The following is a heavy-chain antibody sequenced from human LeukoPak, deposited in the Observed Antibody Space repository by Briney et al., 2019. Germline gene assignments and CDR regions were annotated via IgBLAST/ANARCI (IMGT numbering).Heavy chain of an antibody. Sequence: GGSLRLSCAASGFTFSDYYMSWIRQAPGKGLEWVSSISSSSSYIYYADSVKGRFTISRDNAKNSLYLQMNSLRAEDTAVYYCARVYDSSGDDAFDIWGQGTMVTVSS. CDR3: ARVYDSSGDDAFDI. D-gene: IGHD3-22*01. V-gene: IGHV3-11*06. J-gene: IGHJ3*02. CDR1: GFTFSDYY. CDR2: ISSSSSYI.